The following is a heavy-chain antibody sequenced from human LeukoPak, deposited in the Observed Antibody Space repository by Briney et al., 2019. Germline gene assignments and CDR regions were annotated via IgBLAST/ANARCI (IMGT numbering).Heavy chain of an antibody. CDR3: ARQYYYDSSGPYYFDY. CDR2: INPCGGST. CDR1: GYTFTSYY. J-gene: IGHJ4*02. D-gene: IGHD3-22*01. Sequence: ASVKVSCKASGYTFTSYYMHWVRQAPGQGLEWMGIINPCGGSTSYAQKFQGRVTMTRDTSTSTVYMELSSLRSEDTAVYYCARQYYYDSSGPYYFDYWGQGTLVTVSS. V-gene: IGHV1-46*01.